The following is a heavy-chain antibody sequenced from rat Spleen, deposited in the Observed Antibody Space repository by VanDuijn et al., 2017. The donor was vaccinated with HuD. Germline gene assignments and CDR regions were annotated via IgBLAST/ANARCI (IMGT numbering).Heavy chain of an antibody. D-gene: IGHD1-10*01. CDR1: GFSLTNNS. CDR2: MWSNGGT. CDR3: ARNRNNYDWYFDF. J-gene: IGHJ1*01. V-gene: IGHV2-47*01. Sequence: QVQLKESEPDLVQPSQTLSLTCTVSGFSLTNNSVSWIRQPPGKGLEWVGVMWSNGGTDYISTIKSRLSISRDTSKSQVFLKMNSLQTEDTGMYFCARNRNNYDWYFDFWGPGTMVTVSP.